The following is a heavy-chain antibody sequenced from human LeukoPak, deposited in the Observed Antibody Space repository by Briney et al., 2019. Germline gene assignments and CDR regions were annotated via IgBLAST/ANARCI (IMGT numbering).Heavy chain of an antibody. D-gene: IGHD3-22*01. CDR3: AKGGNSGYYSFFDY. J-gene: IGHJ4*02. CDR2: ISGSGGST. CDR1: GFTFSSYS. Sequence: GGSLRLSCAASGFTFSSYSMNWVRQAPGKGLEWVSAISGSGGSTYYADSVKGRFTISRDNSKNTLYLQMNSLRAEDTAVYYCAKGGNSGYYSFFDYWGQGTLVTVSS. V-gene: IGHV3-23*01.